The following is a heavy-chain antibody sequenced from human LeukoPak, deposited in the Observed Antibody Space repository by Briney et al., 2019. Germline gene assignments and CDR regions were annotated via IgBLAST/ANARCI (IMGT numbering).Heavy chain of an antibody. CDR2: IYYSGSA. Sequence: PSETLSLTCTVSGGSVSSGSYYWSWIRQPPGKGLEWIAFIYYSGSANYNPSLKSRVTISVDTSKNQFSLKLSSVTTADTAVYYCARGGTVTTLFGYWGQGTLVTVSS. CDR1: GGSVSSGSYY. D-gene: IGHD4-17*01. CDR3: ARGGTVTTLFGY. J-gene: IGHJ4*02. V-gene: IGHV4-61*01.